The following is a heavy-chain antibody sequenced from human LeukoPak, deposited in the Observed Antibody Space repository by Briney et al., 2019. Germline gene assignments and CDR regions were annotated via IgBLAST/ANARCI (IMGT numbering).Heavy chain of an antibody. D-gene: IGHD6-13*01. V-gene: IGHV3-21*01. CDR3: ARDRKPHSSSWHYYFDY. CDR1: GFTFSSYS. J-gene: IGHJ4*02. CDR2: ISSSSSYI. Sequence: GGSLRLSCAASGFTFSSYSMNWVRQAPGKGLEWVSSISSSSSYIYYADSVKGRFTISRDNAKNTLYLQMNSLRAEDTAVYYCARDRKPHSSSWHYYFDYWGQGTLVTVSS.